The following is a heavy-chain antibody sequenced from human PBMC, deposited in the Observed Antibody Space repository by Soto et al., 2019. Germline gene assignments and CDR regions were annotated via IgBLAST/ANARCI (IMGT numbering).Heavy chain of an antibody. CDR1: GFTVSSNY. Sequence: EVQLVESXGGLIQPGGSLRLSCAASGFTVSSNYMSWVRQAPGKGLEXVSSIYSGGTTNYADSVKGRFTISRDNSENTLNLQMNTLRAEDTAVYYCARTGYCTSTSCSKYGMDVWGQGTTVTVSS. CDR2: IYSGGTT. D-gene: IGHD2-2*01. J-gene: IGHJ6*02. CDR3: ARTGYCTSTSCSKYGMDV. V-gene: IGHV3-53*01.